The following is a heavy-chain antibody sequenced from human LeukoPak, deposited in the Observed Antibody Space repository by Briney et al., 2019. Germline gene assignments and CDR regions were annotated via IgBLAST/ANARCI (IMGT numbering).Heavy chain of an antibody. Sequence: GGSLRLSCAASGFVFRSYAMNWVRQAPGKGLEWVSGFSASGANTYYADSVKGRFTISRDNSGSMLFLQMTSLWGDDTAVYYCGNIVGKNQLVDFGGQGTLVTVPS. V-gene: IGHV3-23*01. CDR1: GFVFRSYA. J-gene: IGHJ4*02. D-gene: IGHD6-13*01. CDR3: GNIVGKNQLVDF. CDR2: FSASGANT.